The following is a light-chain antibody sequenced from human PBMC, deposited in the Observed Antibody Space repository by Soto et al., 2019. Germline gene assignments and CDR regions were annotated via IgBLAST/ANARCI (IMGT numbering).Light chain of an antibody. V-gene: IGKV3-20*01. CDR3: QQYGSSPPT. CDR2: GAS. J-gene: IGKJ2*01. Sequence: EIVLTQSPGTLSLSPGERATLSCRASQSVSSSYLAWYQQKPGQAPRLLIYGASSRATGTPDRFSGSGSGTDFTLTISRLEHEDLAVHYCQQYGSSPPTFGQGTKLEIK. CDR1: QSVSSSY.